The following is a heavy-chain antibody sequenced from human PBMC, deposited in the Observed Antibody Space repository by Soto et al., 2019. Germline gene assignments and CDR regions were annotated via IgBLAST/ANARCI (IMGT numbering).Heavy chain of an antibody. CDR1: GYTFTSYY. CDR2: INPSGGST. D-gene: IGHD2-15*01. CDR3: ARDLSITTRSKYCSGGSCYGPGAFDI. J-gene: IGHJ3*02. Sequence: GASVKVSCKASGYTFTSYYMHWVRQAPGQGLEWMGIINPSGGSTSYAQKFQGRVTMTRDTSTSTVYMELSSLRSEDTAVYYCARDLSITTRSKYCSGGSCYGPGAFDIWGQGTMVTVSS. V-gene: IGHV1-46*03.